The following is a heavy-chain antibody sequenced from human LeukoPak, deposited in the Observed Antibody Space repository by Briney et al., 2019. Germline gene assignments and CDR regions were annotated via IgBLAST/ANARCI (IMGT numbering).Heavy chain of an antibody. Sequence: GPSVKVSCKTSGYIFTAYGLSWVRQAPGRGLEWMGWINAYNGQTNSAQKFQDRFTVTTDTSVATAHMELRSLTFEDTAVYFCARDSGTYPGNDYWGQGTLVTVSS. V-gene: IGHV1-18*01. CDR2: INAYNGQT. J-gene: IGHJ4*02. D-gene: IGHD1-26*01. CDR1: GYIFTAYG. CDR3: ARDSGTYPGNDY.